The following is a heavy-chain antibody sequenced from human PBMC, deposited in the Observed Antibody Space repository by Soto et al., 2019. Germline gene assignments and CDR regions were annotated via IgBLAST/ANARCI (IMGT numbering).Heavy chain of an antibody. CDR1: GFTFSSYS. V-gene: IGHV3-74*01. J-gene: IGHJ4*02. D-gene: IGHD5-18*01. CDR3: SPSQVGYSYGIK. Sequence: GGSLRLSCAASGFTFSSYSMHWVRQAPGEGLEWVSGIDSDGTGKVYADSVKGRFTISRDNTKNTLYLQMNSVRVEDTAVYFCSPSQVGYSYGIKWGQGTLVTVSS. CDR2: IDSDGTGK.